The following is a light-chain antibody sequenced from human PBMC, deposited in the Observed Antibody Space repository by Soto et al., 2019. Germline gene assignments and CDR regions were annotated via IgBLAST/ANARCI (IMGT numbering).Light chain of an antibody. V-gene: IGLV2-14*01. CDR1: SSDVSAYNY. J-gene: IGLJ1*01. CDR2: HVS. CDR3: SSYTSSSTYV. Sequence: QSALTQPASVSGSPGQSITISCTGTSSDVSAYNYVSWYQQHPGKAPKLMIYHVSNRPSGVSSRFSGSKSGNAASLTISGLQAEDEADYYCSSYTSSSTYVFGTGTKLTVL.